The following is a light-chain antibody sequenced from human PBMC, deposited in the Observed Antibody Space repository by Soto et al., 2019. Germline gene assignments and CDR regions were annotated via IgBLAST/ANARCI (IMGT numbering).Light chain of an antibody. CDR1: QDITKY. CDR3: QQYGNFPYT. J-gene: IGKJ2*01. CDR2: GAS. Sequence: DIQMTQSPSSLSASVGDRVTITCQASQDITKYLNWYQQKPGKAPKLLIYGASGLETGVPPRFTGSGSATQFTFTISSLLPEDVAAYYCQQYGNFPYTFGQGTELKIK. V-gene: IGKV1-33*01.